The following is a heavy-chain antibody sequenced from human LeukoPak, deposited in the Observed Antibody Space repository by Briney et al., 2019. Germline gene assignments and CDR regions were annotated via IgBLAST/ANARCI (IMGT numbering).Heavy chain of an antibody. D-gene: IGHD3-16*01. Sequence: PGGSLRFSCAASGFTLTDQYMDWVRQAPGKGLEWIGRSRNKANSYSTEYAASVKDRFVISRDASGNLMYLQMYSLKIDDTAVYFCARDGGERGNSAFDVWGQGTEVTVSS. J-gene: IGHJ3*01. CDR3: ARDGGERGNSAFDV. V-gene: IGHV3-72*01. CDR1: GFTLTDQY. CDR2: SRNKANSYST.